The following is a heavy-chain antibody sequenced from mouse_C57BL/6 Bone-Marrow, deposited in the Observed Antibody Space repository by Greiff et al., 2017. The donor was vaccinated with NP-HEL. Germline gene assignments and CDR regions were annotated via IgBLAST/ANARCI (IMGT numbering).Heavy chain of an antibody. CDR1: GFTITDDY. CDR2: IDPENGDT. J-gene: IGHJ3*01. D-gene: IGHD2-2*01. V-gene: IGHV14-4*01. Sequence: VQLQQSGAELVRPGASVKLSCTASGFTITDDYMHWVKQRPEQGLEWIGWIDPENGDTDYASKFQGKATITADTSSNTAYLQRSSLTSEDAGVYYCTLDYGYDWFAYWGQGTLVTVSA. CDR3: TLDYGYDWFAY.